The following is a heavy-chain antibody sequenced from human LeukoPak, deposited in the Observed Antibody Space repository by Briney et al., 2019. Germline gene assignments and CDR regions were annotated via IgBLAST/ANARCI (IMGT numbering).Heavy chain of an antibody. CDR2: ISSSGSTI. Sequence: PGGSLRLSCAASGFTFSTFAMIWVRQPPGKGLEWVSYISSSGSTIYYADSVKGRFTISRDNAKNSLYLQMNSLRAEDAAVYYCAREESSYSKLLYYYYMDVWGKGTTVTVSS. J-gene: IGHJ6*03. V-gene: IGHV3-48*04. D-gene: IGHD4-11*01. CDR3: AREESSYSKLLYYYYMDV. CDR1: GFTFSTFA.